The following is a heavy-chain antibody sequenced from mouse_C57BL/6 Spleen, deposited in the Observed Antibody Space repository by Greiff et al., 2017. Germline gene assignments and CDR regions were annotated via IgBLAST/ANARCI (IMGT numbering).Heavy chain of an antibody. Sequence: VQVVESGPGLVAPSPSLSITCTVSGFSLTSYAISWVRQPPGKGLEWIGVIWTGGGTNYNSALNSRLSISKDNSKSQVFLKMNSLQTDDTARYYCSRNEGGNSAWFAYWGQGTLVTVSA. CDR1: GFSLTSYA. J-gene: IGHJ3*01. CDR2: IWTGGGT. CDR3: SRNEGGNSAWFAY. V-gene: IGHV2-9-1*01. D-gene: IGHD3-3*01.